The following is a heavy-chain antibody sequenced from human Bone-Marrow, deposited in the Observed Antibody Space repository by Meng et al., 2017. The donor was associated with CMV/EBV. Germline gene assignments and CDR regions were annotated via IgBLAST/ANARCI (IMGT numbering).Heavy chain of an antibody. Sequence: CAVYGGSFSGYYWSWVRQPPGKGLEWIGEINHSGSTNYNPSLKSRVTISVDTSKNQFSLKLSSVTAADTAVYYCARESSWDFGWFDPWGQGTLVTVSS. CDR2: INHSGST. V-gene: IGHV4-34*01. J-gene: IGHJ5*02. CDR1: GGSFSGYY. CDR3: ARESSWDFGWFDP. D-gene: IGHD6-13*01.